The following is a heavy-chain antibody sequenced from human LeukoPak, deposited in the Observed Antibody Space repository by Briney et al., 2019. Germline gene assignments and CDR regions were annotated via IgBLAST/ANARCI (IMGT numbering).Heavy chain of an antibody. CDR1: GFTFTKYW. D-gene: IGHD6-6*01. Sequence: GGSLRLSCAASGFTFTKYWMTWVRQAPGKGLEWVGNIKQDGNDKNYMDTVKGRFTISRDNTKNSVYLQMSSLRAEDTAVYYCAKGDKYSSSSGGSDYFDYWGQGTLVTVSS. CDR3: AKGDKYSSSSGGSDYFDY. J-gene: IGHJ4*02. V-gene: IGHV3-7*01. CDR2: IKQDGNDK.